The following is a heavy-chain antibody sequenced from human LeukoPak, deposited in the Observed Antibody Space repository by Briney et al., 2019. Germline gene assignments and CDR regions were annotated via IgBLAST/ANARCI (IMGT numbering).Heavy chain of an antibody. J-gene: IGHJ2*01. CDR3: AREAQYYYDSSGYLTQSWYFDL. CDR2: IYTSGST. Sequence: PSETLSLTCTVSGGSISGYYWSWIRQPAGKGLEWIGRIYTSGSTNYNPSLKSRVTMSVDTSTNQFSLKLSSVTAAGTAVYYCAREAQYYYDSSGYLTQSWYFDLWGRGTLVTVSS. D-gene: IGHD3-22*01. V-gene: IGHV4-4*07. CDR1: GGSISGYY.